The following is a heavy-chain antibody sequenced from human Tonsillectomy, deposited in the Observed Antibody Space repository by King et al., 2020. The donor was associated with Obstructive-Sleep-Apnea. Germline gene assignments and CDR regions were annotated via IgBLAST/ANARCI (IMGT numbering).Heavy chain of an antibody. D-gene: IGHD4-17*01. Sequence: QLQESGPGLVKPSETLSLTCTVSGGSISSSRYYWGWIRQPPGKGREWIGSSYYSGTTYYNPSLKSRVTISVDTSKNQFSLKLSAVTAADTAVYYCARSADYGDYLFDYWGQGTLVTVSS. CDR1: GGSISSSRYY. V-gene: IGHV4-39*07. CDR2: SYYSGTT. J-gene: IGHJ4*02. CDR3: ARSADYGDYLFDY.